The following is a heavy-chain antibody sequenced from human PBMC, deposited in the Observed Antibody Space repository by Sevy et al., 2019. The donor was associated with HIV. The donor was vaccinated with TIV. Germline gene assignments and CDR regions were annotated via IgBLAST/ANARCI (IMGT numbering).Heavy chain of an antibody. CDR2: IWYDGINR. J-gene: IGHJ4*02. Sequence: GGSLRLSRAASGFTFSSYGMHWVRQAPGKGLEWEAVIWYDGINRYYADSVKGRFTISRDNSKNTLYLQMNSLRAEDTAVYYCARDNLLPIMVTMVRGALSYYFDYWGQGTLVTVSS. D-gene: IGHD3-10*01. CDR1: GFTFSSYG. V-gene: IGHV3-33*01. CDR3: ARDNLLPIMVTMVRGALSYYFDY.